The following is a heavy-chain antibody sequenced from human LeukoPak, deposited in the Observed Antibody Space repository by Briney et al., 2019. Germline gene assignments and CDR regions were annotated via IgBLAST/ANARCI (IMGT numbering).Heavy chain of an antibody. CDR3: ARDPYCSGGSCYLDY. CDR1: GFTFSSYW. V-gene: IGHV3-7*01. J-gene: IGHJ4*02. Sequence: QPGGSLRLSCAASGFTFSSYWMSWVRQAPGKGLEWVANIKQDGSEKYYVDSVKGRFTISRDNAKNSLYLQMNSLRAEDTAAYYCARDPYCSGGSCYLDYWGQGTLVTVSS. CDR2: IKQDGSEK. D-gene: IGHD2-15*01.